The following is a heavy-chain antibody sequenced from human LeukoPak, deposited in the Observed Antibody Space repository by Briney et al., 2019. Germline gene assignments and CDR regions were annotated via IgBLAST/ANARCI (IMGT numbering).Heavy chain of an antibody. CDR1: GFTFSGYD. CDR2: IGAAGDT. CDR3: IRAQPRSNLDY. V-gene: IGHV3-13*01. D-gene: IGHD6-13*01. J-gene: IGHJ4*02. Sequence: GGSLRLSCAASGFTFSGYDMHWVRQAAGKGLEWVSTIGAAGDTYYLDSVKGRFTISRENAKTSLYFQLNSLQAGDTAVYYCIRAQPRSNLDYWGQGTLVTVSS.